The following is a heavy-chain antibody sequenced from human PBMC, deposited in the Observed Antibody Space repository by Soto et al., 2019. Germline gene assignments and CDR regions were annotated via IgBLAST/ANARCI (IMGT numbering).Heavy chain of an antibody. J-gene: IGHJ4*02. D-gene: IGHD4-17*01. V-gene: IGHV1-46*03. CDR1: GYTFTSYY. Sequence: QVQLVQSGAEVKKPGASVKVSCKASGYTFTSYYMHWVRQAPGQGLEWMGIINPSGGSTSYAQKFXXRXTXXRDTSTSTVYMELSSLRSEDTAVYYCAVPVTMGDYWGQGTLVTVSS. CDR3: AVPVTMGDY. CDR2: INPSGGST.